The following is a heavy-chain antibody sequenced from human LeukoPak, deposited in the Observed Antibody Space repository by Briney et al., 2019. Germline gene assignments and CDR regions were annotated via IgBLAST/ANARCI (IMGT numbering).Heavy chain of an antibody. V-gene: IGHV3-23*01. CDR3: AKGAFERFGEPSDY. D-gene: IGHD3-10*01. CDR2: ISGGGAYT. Sequence: GGSLRLSCAASGFTLSNYAMTLVRQAPGKGLEWVSCISGGGAYTHYADSVKGRFTISRDNSKNTVSLQMNSLRAEDTAVYYCAKGAFERFGEPSDYWGQGTLVTVSS. CDR1: GFTLSNYA. J-gene: IGHJ4*02.